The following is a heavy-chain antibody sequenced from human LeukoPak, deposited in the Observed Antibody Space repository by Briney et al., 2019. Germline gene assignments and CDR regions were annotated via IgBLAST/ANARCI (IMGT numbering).Heavy chain of an antibody. Sequence: SKTLSLTCAVYGGSFSGYYWSWIRQPPGKGLEWIGEINHSGSTNYNPSLKSRVTISVDTSKNQFSLKLSSVTAADTAVYYCARTNYDYVWGSYRYDDYWGQGTLVTVSS. CDR1: GGSFSGYY. D-gene: IGHD3-16*02. V-gene: IGHV4-34*01. CDR2: INHSGST. CDR3: ARTNYDYVWGSYRYDDY. J-gene: IGHJ4*02.